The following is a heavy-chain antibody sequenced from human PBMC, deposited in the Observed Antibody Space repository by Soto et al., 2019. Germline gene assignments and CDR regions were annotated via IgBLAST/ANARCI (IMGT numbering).Heavy chain of an antibody. CDR3: AKGVAVGFHFGSSTDRGFDP. V-gene: IGHV3-23*01. J-gene: IGHJ5*02. D-gene: IGHD6-6*01. CDR2: ISGSGGTT. Sequence: EVQLLESGGVLVQPGGSLRLSCAASGFTFSNYAMSWVRQAPGKGLEWVSIISGSGGTTYHADSVKDRFTISRDNSKNTLVLQMNSLRAEDTAVYYCAKGVAVGFHFGSSTDRGFDPWGQGTLVTVSS. CDR1: GFTFSNYA.